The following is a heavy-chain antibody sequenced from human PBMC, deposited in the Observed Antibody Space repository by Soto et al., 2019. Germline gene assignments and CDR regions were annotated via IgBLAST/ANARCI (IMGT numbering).Heavy chain of an antibody. CDR2: IDWDDDK. J-gene: IGHJ6*02. CDR1: GFSLSTSGMC. Sequence: PTLVNPTQTLTLTCTFSGFSLSTSGMCVSWIRQPPGKALEWLALIDWDDDKYYSTPLKTRLTISKDTSKNQVVLTMTNMDPVDTATYYCARIPRATSMTHYGMDVWGQGTTVTVSS. D-gene: IGHD5-12*01. CDR3: ARIPRATSMTHYGMDV. V-gene: IGHV2-70*01.